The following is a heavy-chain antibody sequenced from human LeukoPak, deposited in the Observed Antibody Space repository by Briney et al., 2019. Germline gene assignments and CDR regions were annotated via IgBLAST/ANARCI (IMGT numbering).Heavy chain of an antibody. CDR2: IYYSGST. D-gene: IGHD2-15*01. Sequence: SETLSLTCTVSGASISRHYWSWIRQPPGKGLEWIGYIYYSGSTYYNPSLKSRVTISVDTSKNQFSLKLSSVTAADTAVYYCARAPCSGGSCYSLYYYYGMDVWGQGTTVTVSS. V-gene: IGHV4-59*08. CDR3: ARAPCSGGSCYSLYYYYGMDV. CDR1: GASISRHY. J-gene: IGHJ6*02.